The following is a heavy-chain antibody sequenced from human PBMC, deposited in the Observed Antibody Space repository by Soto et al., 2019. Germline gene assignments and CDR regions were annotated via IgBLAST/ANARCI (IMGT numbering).Heavy chain of an antibody. J-gene: IGHJ5*02. CDR1: GGSISSGGYY. CDR2: IYYSGST. CDR3: ARAPLIVVVPAAIFWFDP. D-gene: IGHD2-2*02. V-gene: IGHV4-31*03. Sequence: SETRSLTCTVSGGSISSGGYYWSWIRQHPGKGLEWIGYIYYSGSTYYNPSLKSRVTISVDTSKNQFSLKLSSVTAADTAVYYCARAPLIVVVPAAIFWFDPRGQGTLVTVSS.